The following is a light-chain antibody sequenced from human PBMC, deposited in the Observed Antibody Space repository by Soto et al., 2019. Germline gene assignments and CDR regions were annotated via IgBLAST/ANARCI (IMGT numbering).Light chain of an antibody. J-gene: IGLJ1*01. CDR2: GNS. Sequence: QSVLTQPPSVSGAPGQRVTISCTGSSSNIGAGYDVHWYQQLPGTAPKLLIYGNSNRPSGVPDRFSGSKSGTSASLAITGLQAEDEADYYCQSYDSSLSGYVFGTGNKVTV. CDR1: SSNIGAGYD. V-gene: IGLV1-40*01. CDR3: QSYDSSLSGYV.